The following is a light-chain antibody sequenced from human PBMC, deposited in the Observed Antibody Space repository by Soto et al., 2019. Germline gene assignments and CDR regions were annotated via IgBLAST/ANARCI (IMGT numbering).Light chain of an antibody. CDR3: QQYGSAPST. J-gene: IGKJ4*01. V-gene: IGKV3-20*01. CDR2: GAS. CDR1: QSVGSNY. Sequence: EIVLTQSPGTLSLSPGDRATLSCRASQSVGSNYLAWYQQKPGQAPRLLIYGASNRATGIPDTFSGSGSGTEFTLTISRLEPEDFAVYYCQQYGSAPSTFGGGTKVEIK.